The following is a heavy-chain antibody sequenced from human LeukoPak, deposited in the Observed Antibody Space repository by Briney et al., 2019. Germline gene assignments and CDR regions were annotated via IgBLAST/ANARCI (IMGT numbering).Heavy chain of an antibody. CDR1: GFTFSTFA. CDR2: IFPSGGEI. D-gene: IGHD3-10*01. J-gene: IGHJ6*03. Sequence: GGSLRLSCAASGFTFSTFAMIWVRQPPGKGLEWVSSIFPSGGEIHYADSVRGRFTISRDNSKSTLSLQMNSLRAEDTAIYYCAKYGSGSREQDYYYYYMDVWGKGTTVTVSS. CDR3: AKYGSGSREQDYYYYYMDV. V-gene: IGHV3-23*01.